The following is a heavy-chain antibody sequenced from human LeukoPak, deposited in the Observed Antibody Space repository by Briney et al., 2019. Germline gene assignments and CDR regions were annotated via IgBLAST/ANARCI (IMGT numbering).Heavy chain of an antibody. J-gene: IGHJ4*02. CDR1: GGSVTTYH. D-gene: IGHD4-17*01. CDR2: IYYSGNI. V-gene: IGHV4-59*02. Sequence: SETLSLTCTVSGGSVTTYHWSWIRQPPGKGLEWIGYIYYSGNINYNPSLNSRVTISLDTSKNEFSLKLRSVTAADTAVYYCARYPGASGDSYYFDYWGQGTRVTVSS. CDR3: ARYPGASGDSYYFDY.